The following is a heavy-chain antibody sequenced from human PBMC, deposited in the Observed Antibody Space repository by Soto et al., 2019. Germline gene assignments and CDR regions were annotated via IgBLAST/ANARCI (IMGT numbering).Heavy chain of an antibody. V-gene: IGHV3-23*01. CDR3: AKRRGAGGHFDY. D-gene: IGHD2-15*01. CDR1: GFTFSSYA. Sequence: GGSLRLSCAAPGFTFSSYAMGWVRQGPGKGLEWVAVVSIGGSTHYADSVRGRFTISRDNSKNTLSLQMNSLTAEDTAVYFCAKRRGAGGHFDYWGQGALVTVSS. CDR2: VSIGGST. J-gene: IGHJ4*02.